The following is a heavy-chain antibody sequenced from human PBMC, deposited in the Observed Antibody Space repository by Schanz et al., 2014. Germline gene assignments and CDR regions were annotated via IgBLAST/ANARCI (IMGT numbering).Heavy chain of an antibody. Sequence: VQLVQSGTQVKKPGASVKVSCKASGYTLSAYSLHWVRQAPGQGLEWMGRIIPILGIANYAQKFQGRVTNTADKSTSTAYMDLSSLRPEDTAVYYCARSNYYDNSDYYNSFDYWGQGTLXTVSS. CDR1: GYTLSAYS. CDR2: IIPILGIA. J-gene: IGHJ4*02. D-gene: IGHD3-22*01. CDR3: ARSNYYDNSDYYNSFDY. V-gene: IGHV1-69*09.